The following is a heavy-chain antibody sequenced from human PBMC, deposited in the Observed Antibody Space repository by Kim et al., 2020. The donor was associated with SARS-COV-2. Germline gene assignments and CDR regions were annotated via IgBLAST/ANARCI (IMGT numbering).Heavy chain of an antibody. CDR2: ISAYNGNT. D-gene: IGHD3-9*01. CDR1: GYTFTNYG. V-gene: IGHV1-18*01. CDR3: ARDQVPPGSGYYKKAFDI. Sequence: ASVKVSCKASGYTFTNYGISWVRQAPGQGLEWMGWISAYNGNTNYAQKLQGRVTMTTDTSTSTAYMELRSLRSDDTAVYYCARDQVPPGSGYYKKAFDIWGQGTMVTVSS. J-gene: IGHJ3*02.